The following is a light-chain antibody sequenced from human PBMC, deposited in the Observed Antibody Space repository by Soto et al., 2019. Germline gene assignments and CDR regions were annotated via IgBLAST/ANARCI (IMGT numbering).Light chain of an antibody. V-gene: IGKV1-39*01. CDR3: QQSYSTPIT. CDR2: AAS. CDR1: QSISTW. J-gene: IGKJ5*01. Sequence: DIHMTQSPSTLSASVIDIVTITFLASQSISTWLAWYQQKPGKAPKLLIYAASSLQSGVPSRFSGSGSGTDFTLTISSLQPEDFATYYCQQSYSTPITFGQGTRLEI.